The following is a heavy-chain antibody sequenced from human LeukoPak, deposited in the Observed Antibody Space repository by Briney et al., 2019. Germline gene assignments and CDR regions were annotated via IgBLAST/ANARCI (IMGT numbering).Heavy chain of an antibody. CDR1: GFTFSSYG. V-gene: IGHV3-33*01. D-gene: IGHD6-19*01. CDR2: IWYDGSNE. CDR3: ARDHPAVGGSTGYFQH. Sequence: GRSLRLSCAASGFTFSSYGMHWVRQAPGKGLEWVAVIWYDGSNEYYADSVKGRFTISRDNSKNTLYLQMNSLRAEDTAVYYCARDHPAVGGSTGYFQHWGQGTLVTVSS. J-gene: IGHJ1*01.